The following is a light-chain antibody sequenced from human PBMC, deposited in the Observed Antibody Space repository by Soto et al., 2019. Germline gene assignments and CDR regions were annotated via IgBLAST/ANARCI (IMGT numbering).Light chain of an antibody. Sequence: EIVLTQSPATLSLSPGERATLSCRASQRVGNNYLAWFQQKPGQAPRLLIDDASNRATGIPDRFSGSGSETDFTLTISRLEPEDFAVYYCQQCATSPLTFGGGTRVEIK. CDR1: QRVGNNY. CDR2: DAS. V-gene: IGKV3-20*01. J-gene: IGKJ4*01. CDR3: QQCATSPLT.